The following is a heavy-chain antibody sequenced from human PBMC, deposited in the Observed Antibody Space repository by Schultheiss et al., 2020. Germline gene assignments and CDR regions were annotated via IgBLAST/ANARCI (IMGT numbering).Heavy chain of an antibody. Sequence: SATLSLTCVVSGYSIGSGYYWGWIRQPPGKGLEWIGEIYHSGSTNYNPSLKSRVTISVDTSKNQFSLKLSSVTAADTAVYYCASTGAGGYYYGMDVWGQGTTVTVAS. CDR1: GYSIGSGYY. V-gene: IGHV4-38-2*01. J-gene: IGHJ6*02. CDR3: ASTGAGGYYYGMDV. CDR2: IYHSGST. D-gene: IGHD1-14*01.